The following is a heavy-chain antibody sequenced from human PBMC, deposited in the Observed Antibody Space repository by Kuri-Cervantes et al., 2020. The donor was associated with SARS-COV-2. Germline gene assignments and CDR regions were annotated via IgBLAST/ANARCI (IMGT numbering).Heavy chain of an antibody. D-gene: IGHD3-16*02. CDR1: GFIFSDYY. J-gene: IGHJ4*02. V-gene: IGHV3-11*04. CDR3: AREGYTGPIDY. CDR2: IGPSGTTK. Sequence: GGSLRLSCTASGFIFSDYYMTWIRQAPGKGLEWVSNIGPSGTTKYYADSVKGRFTISRDNAKNSLYLQMSSLRAEDTAVYYCAREGYTGPIDYWGQGTLVTVSS.